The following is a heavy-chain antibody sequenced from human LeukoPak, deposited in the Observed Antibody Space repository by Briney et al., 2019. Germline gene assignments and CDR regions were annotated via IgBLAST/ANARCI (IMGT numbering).Heavy chain of an antibody. CDR1: GGSISSGSYY. CDR2: IYTSGRT. V-gene: IGHV4-61*02. CDR3: ARGRGDGFHFDY. D-gene: IGHD5-24*01. Sequence: SETLSLTCTVSGGSISSGSYYWSWIRQPAGKGLEWIGRIYTSGRTNYNPSLTSRVTISVDRSKNQFSLNLNSVTAADTAVYYCARGRGDGFHFDYWGQGTLVTVSS. J-gene: IGHJ4*02.